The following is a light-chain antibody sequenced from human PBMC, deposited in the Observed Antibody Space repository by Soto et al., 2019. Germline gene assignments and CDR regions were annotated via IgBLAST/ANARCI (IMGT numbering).Light chain of an antibody. Sequence: QSALTQPASVSGSPGQSITISCTGTNSDVGGYNFVSWNQQQPGKAPKLMIYGVTNRPSGVSNRFSGSKSGNTASLTISGLQAEDEADYYCSSYTASSTLVFGGGTKVTVL. V-gene: IGLV2-14*01. J-gene: IGLJ3*02. CDR2: GVT. CDR3: SSYTASSTLV. CDR1: NSDVGGYNF.